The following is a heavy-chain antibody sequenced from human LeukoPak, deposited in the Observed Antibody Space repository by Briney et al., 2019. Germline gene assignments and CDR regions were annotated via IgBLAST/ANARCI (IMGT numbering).Heavy chain of an antibody. Sequence: PGGSLRLSCAASGFTFSSFWMSWVRQAPGKGLEWVSAISGSGGSTYYADSVKGRFTISRDNSKNTLYLQMNSLRAEDTAVYYCAKDPPVLIGETDQDYWGQGTLVTVSS. CDR3: AKDPPVLIGETDQDY. V-gene: IGHV3-23*01. J-gene: IGHJ4*02. CDR2: ISGSGGST. D-gene: IGHD3-16*02. CDR1: GFTFSSFW.